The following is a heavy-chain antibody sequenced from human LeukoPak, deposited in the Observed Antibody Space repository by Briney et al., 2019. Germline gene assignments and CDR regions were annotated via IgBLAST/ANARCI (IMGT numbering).Heavy chain of an antibody. CDR3: ARHSRSGYIGYENAFDI. CDR1: GDSISRSSYC. V-gene: IGHV4-39*01. Sequence: SETLSLTCTVSGDSISRSSYCWDWIRQPPGKGLEWIGNIYNSANTHYNPSLKTRITMSVDTSKNQFSLKLNSVTAADTGIYYCARHSRSGYIGYENAFDIWGQGTMVTVSS. D-gene: IGHD5-12*01. CDR2: IYNSANT. J-gene: IGHJ3*02.